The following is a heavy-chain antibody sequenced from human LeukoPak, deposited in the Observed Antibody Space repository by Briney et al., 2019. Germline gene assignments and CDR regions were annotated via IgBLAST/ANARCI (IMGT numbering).Heavy chain of an antibody. D-gene: IGHD2-15*01. J-gene: IGHJ4*02. V-gene: IGHV3-33*01. CDR2: IWADGSNK. Sequence: GRSLRLSCAPSRFTFSSYGMHWVRQDPGTGLEWVAIIWADGSNKYYADSVKGRFTISRDDSKNTVYLQMNSLRADDTAVYYCARVRGRCSGDSCYSDYWGQGTLVTVSS. CDR3: ARVRGRCSGDSCYSDY. CDR1: RFTFSSYG.